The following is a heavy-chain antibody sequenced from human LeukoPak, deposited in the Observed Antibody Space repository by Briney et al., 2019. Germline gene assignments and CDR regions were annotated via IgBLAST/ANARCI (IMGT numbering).Heavy chain of an antibody. CDR2: IRYDGSNK. D-gene: IGHD3-3*01. J-gene: IGHJ4*02. V-gene: IGHV3-30*02. Sequence: PGGSLRLSCAATGFTFSSYGMHWVRQAPGKGLEWVAFIRYDGSNKYYADSVKGRFTISRDNSKNTLYLQMNSLRAEDTAVYYCAKDLVRFLEWLSDYWGQGTLVTVSS. CDR1: GFTFSSYG. CDR3: AKDLVRFLEWLSDY.